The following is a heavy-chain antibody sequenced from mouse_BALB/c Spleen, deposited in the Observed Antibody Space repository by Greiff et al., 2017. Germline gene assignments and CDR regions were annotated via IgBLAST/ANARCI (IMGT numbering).Heavy chain of an antibody. J-gene: IGHJ3*01. Sequence: EVQLLESGGGLVQPGGSLKLSCAASGFDFSRYWMSWVRQAPGKGLEWIGEINPDSSTINYTPSLKDKFIISRDNAKNTLYLQMSKVRSEDTALYYCARRHRYDGAWFADWGQGTLVTVSA. CDR3: ARRHRYDGAWFAD. CDR2: INPDSSTI. D-gene: IGHD2-14*01. V-gene: IGHV4-1*02. CDR1: GFDFSRYW.